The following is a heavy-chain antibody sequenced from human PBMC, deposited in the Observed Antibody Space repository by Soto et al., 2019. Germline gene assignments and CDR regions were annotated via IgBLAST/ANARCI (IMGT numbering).Heavy chain of an antibody. CDR2: INPNSGGT. CDR1: GYTFTGYY. D-gene: IGHD3-16*01. V-gene: IGHV1-2*04. CDR3: ARGLISESLDY. Sequence: ASVTVSWQASGYTFTGYYMHWVRQAPGQGLEWMGWINPNSGGTNYAQKFQGWVTMTRDTSISTAYMELSRLRSDDTAVYYCARGLISESLDYWGQGTLVTVSS. J-gene: IGHJ4*02.